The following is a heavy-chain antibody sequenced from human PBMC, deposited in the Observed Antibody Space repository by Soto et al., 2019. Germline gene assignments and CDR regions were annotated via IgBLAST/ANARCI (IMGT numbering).Heavy chain of an antibody. Sequence: GASVKVSCKASGGTFSSYAISWVRQAPGQGLEWMGGIIPIFGTANYAQKFQGRVTITADESTSTAYMELSSLRSEDTAVYYCARVSLGYDSSDFDYWGQGTLVTVSS. CDR2: IIPIFGTA. CDR3: ARVSLGYDSSDFDY. V-gene: IGHV1-69*13. J-gene: IGHJ4*02. D-gene: IGHD3-22*01. CDR1: GGTFSSYA.